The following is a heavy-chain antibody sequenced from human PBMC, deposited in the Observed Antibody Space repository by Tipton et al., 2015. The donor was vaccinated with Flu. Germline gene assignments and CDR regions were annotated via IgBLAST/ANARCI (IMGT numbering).Heavy chain of an antibody. D-gene: IGHD3/OR15-3a*01. CDR2: IYTDETT. V-gene: IGHV3-66*01. J-gene: IGHJ4*02. CDR3: TRDLDPSSATGRFDY. Sequence: SLRLSCAASGLIVSNNYMGWVRQAPGKGLEWVSSIYTDETTHYADSVKGRFTISRNNSKNTVSLQLNSLTAEDTAVYYCTRDLDPSSATGRFDYWGQGTLVTVSS. CDR1: GLIVSNNY.